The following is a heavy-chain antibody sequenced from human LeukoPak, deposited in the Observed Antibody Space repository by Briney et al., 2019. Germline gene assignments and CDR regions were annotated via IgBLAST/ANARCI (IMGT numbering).Heavy chain of an antibody. V-gene: IGHV5-51*01. D-gene: IGHD5/OR15-5a*01. J-gene: IGHJ4*02. Sequence: GESLKISCNGSGYXFTSYWVCWVRQMPGKGLEWMGIIYPGDSDTRYSPSFQGQVTISADKSVSTAYLQWSSLKASDSAMYYCAAGGSVSFQYWGQGTLVTVPS. CDR3: AAGGSVSFQY. CDR1: GYXFTSYW. CDR2: IYPGDSDT.